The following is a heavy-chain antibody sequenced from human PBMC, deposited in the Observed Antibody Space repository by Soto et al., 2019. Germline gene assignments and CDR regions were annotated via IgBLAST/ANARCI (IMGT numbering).Heavy chain of an antibody. Sequence: SEILSLTCAVSGGSISSGGYSWTWIRQPPGKGLEWVGHTYHTGTAYYSPSLKSRFTISRDNSKNTLYLQMNSLRAEDTFVYSCAGGTYYFDYCGRGTLVTFSS. CDR3: AGGTYYFDY. V-gene: IGHV4-30-2*01. J-gene: IGHJ4*02. CDR2: TYHTGTA. D-gene: IGHD3-16*01. CDR1: GGSISSGGYS.